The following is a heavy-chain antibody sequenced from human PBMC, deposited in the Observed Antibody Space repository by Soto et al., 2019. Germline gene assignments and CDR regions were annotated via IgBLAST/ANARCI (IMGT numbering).Heavy chain of an antibody. Sequence: GGSLRLSCAASAFSFSSYAMSWVRQAPGKGLEWVSAISGSGESTYYADSVKGRFTISRDNSKNTLYLQMNSLRAEDTAVYYCAKDPLYYDFWSGSSGWFDPWGQGTLVTVSS. D-gene: IGHD3-3*01. J-gene: IGHJ5*02. CDR1: AFSFSSYA. CDR2: ISGSGEST. CDR3: AKDPLYYDFWSGSSGWFDP. V-gene: IGHV3-23*01.